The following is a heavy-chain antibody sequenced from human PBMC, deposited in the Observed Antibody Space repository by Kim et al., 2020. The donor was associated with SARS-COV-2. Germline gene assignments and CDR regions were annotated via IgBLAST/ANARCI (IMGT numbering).Heavy chain of an antibody. J-gene: IGHJ6*02. CDR2: IRSKANGGTT. D-gene: IGHD6-19*01. CDR3: TRDSSVYYYSMDV. Sequence: GGFLRLSCTVSGFTFGDYVMCWFRQAPGKGLEWVGFIRSKANGGTTEYAASVNGRFTISSDDSKSIDYLQMNSLITDDTAVYYCTRDSSVYYYSMDVWG. CDR1: GFTFGDYV. V-gene: IGHV3-49*03.